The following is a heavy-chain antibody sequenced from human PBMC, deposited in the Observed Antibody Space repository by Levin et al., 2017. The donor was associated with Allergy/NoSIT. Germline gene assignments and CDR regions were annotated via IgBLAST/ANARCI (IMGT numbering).Heavy chain of an antibody. CDR2: ITDSGGA. CDR1: GFTFSNYA. Sequence: GGSLRLSCAASGFTFSNYAMSWVRHTPGKGLEWVSGITDSGGAYYADSVKGRFTISRDNSKNTLYLQMNSLGAEDTAIYYCAKEIAAGGVPIFDYWGQGTLVTVSS. CDR3: AKEIAAGGVPIFDY. V-gene: IGHV3-23*01. D-gene: IGHD6-13*01. J-gene: IGHJ4*02.